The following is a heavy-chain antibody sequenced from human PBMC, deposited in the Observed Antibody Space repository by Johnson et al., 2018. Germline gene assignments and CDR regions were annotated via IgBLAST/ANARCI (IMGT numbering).Heavy chain of an antibody. J-gene: IGHJ3*01. CDR1: GVTVTSYT. V-gene: IGHV3-33*01. CDR3: ARDRPSSLPNDALDL. CDR2: IWYDGSQT. Sequence: QVQLVESGGGVVQPGTSLTLSCFTSGVTVTSYTWHWVRQAPGKGLEWVAVIWYDGSQTVYGDSVQGRSTISRDNSNVYLQMNSLRAEDTAVYFCARDRPSSLPNDALDLWGLGTMITVSS. D-gene: IGHD6-19*01.